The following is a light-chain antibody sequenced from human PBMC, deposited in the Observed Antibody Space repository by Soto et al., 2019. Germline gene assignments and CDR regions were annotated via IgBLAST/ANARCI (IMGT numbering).Light chain of an antibody. V-gene: IGLV2-14*03. CDR3: NSYTSSSTYV. Sequence: QSALTQPASESGSPGQSIAISCTGTSSDVGNYNYVSWYQQHPGKAPKLMIYDVSNRPSGVSNRFSGSKSGNTASLTISGLQPEDEADYYCNSYTSSSTYVFGTGTKLTVL. J-gene: IGLJ1*01. CDR2: DVS. CDR1: SSDVGNYNY.